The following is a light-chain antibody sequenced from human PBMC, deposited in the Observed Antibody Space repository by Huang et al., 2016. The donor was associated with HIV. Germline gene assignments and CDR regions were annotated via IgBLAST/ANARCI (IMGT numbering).Light chain of an antibody. J-gene: IGKJ2*01. V-gene: IGKV2-28*01. CDR3: MEALQTPYT. Sequence: VVMTQSPLSLPVPPGEPASISCRSSQSLRHRNGLNYLDWYLQKPGQSPHLLIHLGSSRAAGVPDRFSGGGSGTYFSLNISRVEAEDAGIYYCMEALQTPYTFGQGTKLEI. CDR1: QSLRHRNGLNY. CDR2: LGS.